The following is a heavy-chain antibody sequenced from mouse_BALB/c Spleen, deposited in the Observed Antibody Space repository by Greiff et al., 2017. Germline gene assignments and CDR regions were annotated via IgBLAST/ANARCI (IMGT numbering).Heavy chain of an antibody. CDR3: ARSGSGTGAY. J-gene: IGHJ3*01. V-gene: IGHV1-69*02. CDR1: GYTFTSYW. D-gene: IGHD3-1*01. CDR2: IDPSDSYT. Sequence: QVQLQQPGAELVKPGASVKLSCKASGYTFTSYWMHWVKQRPGQGLEWIGEIDPSDSYTNYNQKFKGKATLTVDKSSSTAYMQLSSLTSEDSAVYYCARSGSGTGAYWGQGTLVTVSA.